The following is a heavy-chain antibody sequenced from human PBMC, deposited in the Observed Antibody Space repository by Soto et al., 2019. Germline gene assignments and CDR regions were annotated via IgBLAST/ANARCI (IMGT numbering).Heavy chain of an antibody. D-gene: IGHD3-16*02. CDR3: ASPFPLRYTRRYFDL. CDR1: GGTFSSYA. CDR2: IIPIFGTA. V-gene: IGHV1-69*12. Sequence: QVQLVQSGAEVKKPGSSVKVSCKASGGTFSSYAISWVRQAPGQGLEWMGGIIPIFGTANYAQKFQGRVTITAHESTSTAYMGLGSLRPEDTALYYCASPFPLRYTRRYFDLWGRGTLVTVSS. J-gene: IGHJ2*01.